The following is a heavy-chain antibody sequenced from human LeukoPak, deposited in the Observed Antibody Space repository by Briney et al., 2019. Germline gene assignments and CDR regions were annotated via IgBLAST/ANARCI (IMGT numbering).Heavy chain of an antibody. CDR2: ISSSGSTI. Sequence: GGSLRLSCAASGFTFSDYYMSWIRQAPGKGLEWVSYISSSGSTIYYADSVKGRFTISRDNAKNSLYLQMNSLRAEDTAVYYCARDRQTPTALWFGEPGDYWGQGTLVTVSS. J-gene: IGHJ4*02. CDR1: GFTFSDYY. D-gene: IGHD3-10*01. V-gene: IGHV3-11*01. CDR3: ARDRQTPTALWFGEPGDY.